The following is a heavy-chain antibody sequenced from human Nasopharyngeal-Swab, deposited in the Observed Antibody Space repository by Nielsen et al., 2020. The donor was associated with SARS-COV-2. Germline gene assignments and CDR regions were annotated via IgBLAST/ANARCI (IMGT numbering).Heavy chain of an antibody. CDR2: IYYNGNT. Sequence: SETLSLTCTLSGDSIAYSTFYWGWSRQPPGKGLEWIGNIYYNGNTYQNPSLKSRLTISVDKSKNQFSLQLSAVTAADTAVYYCVRSSSWYYFDYWAQGTQVTVSS. V-gene: IGHV4-39*01. D-gene: IGHD6-13*01. CDR3: VRSSSWYYFDY. CDR1: GDSIAYSTFY. J-gene: IGHJ4*02.